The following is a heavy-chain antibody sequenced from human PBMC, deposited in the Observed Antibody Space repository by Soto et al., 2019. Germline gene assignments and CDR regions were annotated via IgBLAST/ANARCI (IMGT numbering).Heavy chain of an antibody. V-gene: IGHV4-59*01. D-gene: IGHD2-8*01. Sequence: AETLSLTCTVSGTSSSSYYWSWIRQPPGKGLEWIANIHYSGTTNYNPSLASRVTLSVDTSKNQFSLKMTSVTAADRAMYFCARYNSYAIDYWGRGTLVTVSS. CDR2: IHYSGTT. CDR3: ARYNSYAIDY. CDR1: GTSSSSYY. J-gene: IGHJ4*02.